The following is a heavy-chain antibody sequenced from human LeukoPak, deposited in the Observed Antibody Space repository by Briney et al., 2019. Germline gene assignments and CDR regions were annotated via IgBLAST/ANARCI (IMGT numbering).Heavy chain of an antibody. V-gene: IGHV3-30*18. Sequence: GGSLRLSCAASGFTFSSYGMHWVRQAPGKGLEWVAVISYDGSNTYYADSVKGRLTISRDNSKNTLYLQMNSLRADDTAVYYCAKERTGGWPFDYWGQGTLVTVSS. CDR3: AKERTGGWPFDY. CDR1: GFTFSSYG. J-gene: IGHJ4*02. D-gene: IGHD6-19*01. CDR2: ISYDGSNT.